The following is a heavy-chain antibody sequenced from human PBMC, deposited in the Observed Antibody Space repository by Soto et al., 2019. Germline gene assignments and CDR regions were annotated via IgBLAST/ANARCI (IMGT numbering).Heavy chain of an antibody. Sequence: SVKVSCKASGGTSSSYTISWVRQAPGQGLEWMGGIVPIFGMKNYAQKFQGRLTITADTSTSTAYMELSSLRSEDTALYYCSTRGGQDQPSVDYLCQGTLVTVSP. D-gene: IGHD2-2*01. CDR3: STRGGQDQPSVDY. V-gene: IGHV1-69*10. CDR2: IVPIFGMK. J-gene: IGHJ4*02. CDR1: GGTSSSYT.